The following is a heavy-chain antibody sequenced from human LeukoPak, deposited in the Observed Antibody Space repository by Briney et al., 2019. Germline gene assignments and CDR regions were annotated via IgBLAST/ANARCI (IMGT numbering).Heavy chain of an antibody. D-gene: IGHD3-22*01. CDR3: ARAIAVLIRYYYDSSGYSNGHFDY. CDR1: GYTFTSYG. Sequence: GASVKVSCKASGYTFTSYGISWVRQAPGQGLEWMGWISAYNGNTNYAQKLQGRVTMTTDTSTSTAYMELRSLRSDDTAVYYCARAIAVLIRYYYDSSGYSNGHFDYWGQGTLVTVSS. J-gene: IGHJ4*02. CDR2: ISAYNGNT. V-gene: IGHV1-18*01.